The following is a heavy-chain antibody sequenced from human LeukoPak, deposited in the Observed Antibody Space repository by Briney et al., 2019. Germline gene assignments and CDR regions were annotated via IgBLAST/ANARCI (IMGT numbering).Heavy chain of an antibody. V-gene: IGHV3-33*01. J-gene: IGHJ4*02. CDR3: ARDPNYYGSGSYFAYFDY. D-gene: IGHD3-10*01. CDR2: IWHDGSNK. Sequence: GGSLRLSCETSGFTFSGYGMHWVRQAPGKGLEWVAVIWHDGSNKYYADSVKGRFTISRDNSKNTLYLQMNSLRAEDTAVYYCARDPNYYGSGSYFAYFDYWGQGSLVTVHS. CDR1: GFTFSGYG.